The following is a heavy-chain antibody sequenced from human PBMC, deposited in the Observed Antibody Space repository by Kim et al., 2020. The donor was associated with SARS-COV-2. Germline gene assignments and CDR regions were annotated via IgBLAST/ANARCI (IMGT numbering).Heavy chain of an antibody. Sequence: GGSLRLSCAASGFTFSSYGMHWVRQAPGKGLEWVAVIWYDGSNKYYADSVKGRFTISRDNSKNTLYLQMNSLRAEDTAVYYCAKARREFWANDAFDIWGQGTMVTVSS. CDR2: IWYDGSNK. CDR3: AKARREFWANDAFDI. V-gene: IGHV3-33*06. D-gene: IGHD3-10*01. J-gene: IGHJ3*02. CDR1: GFTFSSYG.